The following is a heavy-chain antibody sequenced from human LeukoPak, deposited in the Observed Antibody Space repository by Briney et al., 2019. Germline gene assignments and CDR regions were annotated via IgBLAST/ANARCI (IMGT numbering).Heavy chain of an antibody. V-gene: IGHV3-23*01. CDR3: ATNPPQYSGSSYYYYFYMDV. CDR2: IRASGGTA. D-gene: IGHD1-26*01. Sequence: PGRSLRLSCSASGFTFSSYAMSWVRQAPGKGLEWVSAIRASGGTAYYADSVKGRFTISGDNTKNTLYLQMNSLRVEDTAVYYCATNPPQYSGSSYYYYFYMDVWGKGTAVTISS. CDR1: GFTFSSYA. J-gene: IGHJ6*03.